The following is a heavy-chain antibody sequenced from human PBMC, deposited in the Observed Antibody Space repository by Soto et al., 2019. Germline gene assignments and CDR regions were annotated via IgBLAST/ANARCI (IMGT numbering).Heavy chain of an antibody. CDR3: ARRFGEWELLSGYYYYGMDV. Sequence: ASVKVSCKASGYTFTSYGISWVRQAPGQGLEWMGWISAYNGNTNYAQKLQGRVTMTTDTSTSTAYMELRSLRSDDTAVYYCARRFGEWELLSGYYYYGMDVWGQGTTVTVS. CDR1: GYTFTSYG. V-gene: IGHV1-18*01. J-gene: IGHJ6*02. CDR2: ISAYNGNT. D-gene: IGHD1-26*01.